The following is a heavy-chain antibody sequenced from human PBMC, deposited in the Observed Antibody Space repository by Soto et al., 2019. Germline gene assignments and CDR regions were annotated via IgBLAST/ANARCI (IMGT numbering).Heavy chain of an antibody. CDR1: GGSVSSGSYY. Sequence: SETLSLTCTVSGGSVSSGSYYWSWIRQPPGKGLEWIGYIYYSGSTNYNPSLKSRVTISVDTSKNQFSLKLSSVTAADTAVYYCARGRRAARRGGLYYYYGMDVWGQGTTVTVSS. CDR2: IYYSGST. D-gene: IGHD5-18*01. CDR3: ARGRRAARRGGLYYYYGMDV. J-gene: IGHJ6*02. V-gene: IGHV4-61*01.